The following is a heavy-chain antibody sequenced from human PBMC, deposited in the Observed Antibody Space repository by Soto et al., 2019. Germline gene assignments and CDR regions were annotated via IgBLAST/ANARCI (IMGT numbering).Heavy chain of an antibody. CDR1: GDSVSSNSAG. V-gene: IGHV6-1*01. D-gene: IGHD1-26*01. J-gene: IGHJ4*01. CDR2: TYYRSKWYY. Sequence: QTLSLTCAITGDSVSSNSAGWSWVRQSPSRGLEWLGRTYYRSKWYYEYAVSVRGRITINPDTSKNQYSLQLNSVTPEDTAVYFCARGEQYSGRIFDYWGQGALVTVSS. CDR3: ARGEQYSGRIFDY.